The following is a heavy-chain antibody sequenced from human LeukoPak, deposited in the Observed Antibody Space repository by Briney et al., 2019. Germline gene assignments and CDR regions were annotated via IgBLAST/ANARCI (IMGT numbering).Heavy chain of an antibody. Sequence: TGGSLRLSCEASGFIFGNYWMTWVRQAPGKGLEWVANIKQDGSEKEYGDSVKGRFTISRDNAKNSLYLQMSNLRAEDTAVYFCARGGGLDVWGQGATVTVSS. J-gene: IGHJ6*02. V-gene: IGHV3-7*03. CDR1: GFIFGNYW. D-gene: IGHD3-16*01. CDR2: IKQDGSEK. CDR3: ARGGGLDV.